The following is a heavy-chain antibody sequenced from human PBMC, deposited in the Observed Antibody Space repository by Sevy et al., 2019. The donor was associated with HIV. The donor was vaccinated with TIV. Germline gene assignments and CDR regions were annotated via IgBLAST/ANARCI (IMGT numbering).Heavy chain of an antibody. J-gene: IGHJ6*02. CDR1: GGTFSSYA. D-gene: IGHD3-10*01. CDR3: ARDLRNYYGSGSYGGYYGMDV. V-gene: IGHV1-69*13. Sequence: ASVKVSCKASGGTFSSYAISWVRQAPGQGLEWMGGIIPIFGTANYAQKFQGRVTITADESTSTAYMELSSLRSEDTAVYYCARDLRNYYGSGSYGGYYGMDVWGQGTTVTVSS. CDR2: IIPIFGTA.